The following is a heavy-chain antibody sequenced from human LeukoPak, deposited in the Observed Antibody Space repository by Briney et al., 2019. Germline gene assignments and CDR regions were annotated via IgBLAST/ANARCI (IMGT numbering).Heavy chain of an antibody. D-gene: IGHD5-18*01. V-gene: IGHV3-11*04. CDR1: GFTFSGYY. CDR2: ISCSGSTI. Sequence: PGGSLRLSCAASGFTFSGYYMSWIRQAPGKGLEWVSYISCSGSTIYYADSVKGRVTIPRDNAKNSLYLQMNSVRAGDTAVYYCAGEQGSMVTTLANFDYWGQGTLVTVSS. CDR3: AGEQGSMVTTLANFDY. J-gene: IGHJ4*02.